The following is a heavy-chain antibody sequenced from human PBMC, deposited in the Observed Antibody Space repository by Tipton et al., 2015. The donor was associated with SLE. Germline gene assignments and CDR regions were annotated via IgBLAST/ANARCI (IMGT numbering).Heavy chain of an antibody. CDR2: INHSGST. D-gene: IGHD6-19*01. J-gene: IGHJ3*02. CDR3: ARGSGWYGDPYAFDI. V-gene: IGHV4-34*01. CDR1: GGSFSGYY. Sequence: TLSLTCAVYGGSFSGYYWSWIRQPPGKGLEWIGEINHSGSTNYNPSLKSRVTISIDTSKNQFSLKLSPVTAADTAVYYCARGSGWYGDPYAFDIWGQGTMVTVSS.